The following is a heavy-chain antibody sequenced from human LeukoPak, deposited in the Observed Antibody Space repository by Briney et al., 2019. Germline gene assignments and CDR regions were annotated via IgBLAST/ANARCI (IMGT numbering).Heavy chain of an antibody. J-gene: IGHJ4*02. CDR1: GVTLSSYA. CDR3: ARVRSSWPYYFDY. CDR2: INHSGST. V-gene: IGHV4-34*01. D-gene: IGHD6-13*01. Sequence: GSPRLSCAASGVTLSSYAMSWIRQPPGKGLEWIGEINHSGSTNYNPSLKSRVTISVDTSKNQFSLKLSSVTAADTAVYYCARVRSSWPYYFDYWGQGTLVTVSS.